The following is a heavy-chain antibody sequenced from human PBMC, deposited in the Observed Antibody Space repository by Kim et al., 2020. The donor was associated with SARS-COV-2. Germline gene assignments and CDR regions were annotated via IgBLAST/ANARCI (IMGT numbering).Heavy chain of an antibody. CDR2: IYSGGST. D-gene: IGHD3-22*01. CDR1: GFTVSSNY. V-gene: IGHV3-66*02. Sequence: GGSLRLSCAASGFTVSSNYMSWVCQAPGKGLEWVSVIYSGGSTYYADSVKGRFTISRDNSKNTLYLQMNSPRAEDTAVYYCASSSVHYYDSSGFDYWGQGTLVTVSS. CDR3: ASSSVHYYDSSGFDY. J-gene: IGHJ4*02.